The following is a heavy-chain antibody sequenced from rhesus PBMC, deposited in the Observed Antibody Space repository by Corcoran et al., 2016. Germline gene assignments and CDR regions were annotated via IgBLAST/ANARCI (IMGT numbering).Heavy chain of an antibody. V-gene: IGHV4-169*01. J-gene: IGHJ4*01. CDR3: ARPGGSAGYYFDY. CDR1: GGSISSSY. CDR2: IGGSSGTT. Sequence: QLQLQESGPGLVKPSETLSLTCAVSGGSISSSYWSWIRQAPGKGREWIGFIGGSSGTTHSNPSLTSRVTLSVDTSKNQVSLKLTSVTAADTAVYYCARPGGSAGYYFDYWGQGVLVTVSS. D-gene: IGHD3-34*01.